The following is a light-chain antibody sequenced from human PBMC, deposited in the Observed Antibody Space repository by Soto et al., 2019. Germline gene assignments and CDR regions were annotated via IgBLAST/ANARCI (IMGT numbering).Light chain of an antibody. Sequence: EIVLTQSPATLSLYPGERATLSCRASQSVGNSLAWFQQTPGQAPRLLIYDASTRATGIPARFSGSGSGTAFTLTISSLETEDSAVYYCQQRYTWVTFGGGTKVEIK. CDR3: QQRYTWVT. J-gene: IGKJ4*01. CDR1: QSVGNS. V-gene: IGKV3-11*01. CDR2: DAS.